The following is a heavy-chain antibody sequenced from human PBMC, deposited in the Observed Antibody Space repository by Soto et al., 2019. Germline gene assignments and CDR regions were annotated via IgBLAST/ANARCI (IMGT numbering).Heavy chain of an antibody. CDR2: LYSGGTT. D-gene: IGHD1-26*01. Sequence: EVQLVESGGGLIQPGGSLRLSCAVSGFTVSRHFMSWIRQAPGKGLQWVSILYSGGTTYYTDSVKGRFTISGDNSKNTAYLKMNSLRVEDTATYYCARVVLVGATPDYFDHWGQGTLVSVSS. CDR3: ARVVLVGATPDYFDH. J-gene: IGHJ4*01. V-gene: IGHV3-53*01. CDR1: GFTVSRHF.